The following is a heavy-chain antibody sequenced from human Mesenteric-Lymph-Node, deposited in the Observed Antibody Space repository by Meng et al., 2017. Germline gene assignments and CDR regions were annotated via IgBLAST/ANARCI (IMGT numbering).Heavy chain of an antibody. D-gene: IGHD6-19*01. Sequence: SETLSLTCAVYGGSFSGYYWSWIRQPPGKGLEWIGEINHSGSTNYNPSLKSRVTISVDTSKNQFSLKLSSVTAADTAVYYCASGYSSGWYGTLDYWGQGTLVTVSS. J-gene: IGHJ4*02. V-gene: IGHV4-34*01. CDR3: ASGYSSGWYGTLDY. CDR1: GGSFSGYY. CDR2: INHSGST.